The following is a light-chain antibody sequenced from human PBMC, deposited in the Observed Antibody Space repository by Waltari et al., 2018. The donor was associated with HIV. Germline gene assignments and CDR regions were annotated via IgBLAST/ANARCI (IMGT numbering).Light chain of an antibody. CDR2: AAS. J-gene: IGKJ2*01. CDR3: QQSYSIPYT. V-gene: IGKV1-39*01. CDR1: QSITIY. Sequence: DIQMTQSPSSLSASVGDRVTITCRASQSITIYLNWYQQKPGKAPKLLIYAASSLRSGVPSRFSGSGSGTDFTLTISSLQPEDFATYYCQQSYSIPYTFGQGTKLEIK.